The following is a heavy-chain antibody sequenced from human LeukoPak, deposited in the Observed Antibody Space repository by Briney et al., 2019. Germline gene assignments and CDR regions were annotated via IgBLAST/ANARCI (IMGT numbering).Heavy chain of an antibody. CDR1: GFTFSSYA. Sequence: PGGSLRLSCAASGFTFSSYAMSWVRQAPGKGLEWVSAISGSGGSTYYADSVKGRFTISRDNSKNTLYLQMNSLRAEDTAVYYCARTGNSGYDSGHIDYWGQGTLVTVSS. D-gene: IGHD5-12*01. V-gene: IGHV3-23*01. CDR3: ARTGNSGYDSGHIDY. J-gene: IGHJ4*02. CDR2: ISGSGGST.